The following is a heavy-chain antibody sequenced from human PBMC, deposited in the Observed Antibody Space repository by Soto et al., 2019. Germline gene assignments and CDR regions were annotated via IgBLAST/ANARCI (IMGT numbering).Heavy chain of an antibody. V-gene: IGHV3-23*01. CDR3: AKDPDFELLRNNWFDP. Sequence: GGSLRLSCAASGFTFSSYAMSWVRQAPGKGLEWVSAISGSGGSTYYADSVKGRFTISRDNSKNTLYLQMNSLRAEDTAVYYCAKDPDFELLRNNWFDPWGQGTLVTVSS. D-gene: IGHD2-15*01. CDR1: GFTFSSYA. J-gene: IGHJ5*02. CDR2: ISGSGGST.